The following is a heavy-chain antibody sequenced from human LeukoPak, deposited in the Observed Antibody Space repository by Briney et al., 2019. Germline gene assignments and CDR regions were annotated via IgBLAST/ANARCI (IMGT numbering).Heavy chain of an antibody. CDR2: ITSDGGRT. J-gene: IGHJ6*04. CDR3: ARCGGDCYVFGMDV. Sequence: WGSPVLSGAASGFTVSSNYMSWVRQGPGKGLVWVARITSDGGRTRYADSVKGRFTISRDNAKNTLFLQMNSLRVEDTAVYYCARCGGDCYVFGMDVWGNRVTVSASS. D-gene: IGHD2-21*01. CDR1: GFTVSSNY. V-gene: IGHV3-74*01.